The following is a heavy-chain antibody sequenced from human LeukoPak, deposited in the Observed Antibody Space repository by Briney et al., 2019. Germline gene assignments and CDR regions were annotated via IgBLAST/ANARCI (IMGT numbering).Heavy chain of an antibody. CDR1: GFTFSSYE. Sequence: GGSLRLSCAASGFTFSSYEMNWVRQAPGKGLEWVSYISSSGSTIYYADSVKGRFTISRDNSKNTLYLQMNSLRAEDTAVYYCAKRRPVGGAVDYWGQGTLVTVSS. J-gene: IGHJ4*02. CDR3: AKRRPVGGAVDY. V-gene: IGHV3-48*03. CDR2: ISSSGSTI. D-gene: IGHD3-10*01.